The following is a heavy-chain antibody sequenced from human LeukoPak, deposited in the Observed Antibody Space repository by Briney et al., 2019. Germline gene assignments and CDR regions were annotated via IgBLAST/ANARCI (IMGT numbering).Heavy chain of an antibody. CDR3: ARDDTQRYSSSSGWFDP. J-gene: IGHJ5*02. CDR2: IYTSGST. D-gene: IGHD6-6*01. V-gene: IGHV4-4*07. CDR1: GGSFGSLY. Sequence: PSETLSLTWPLSGGSFGSLYWGWIRQPAGRGREWIGRIYTSGSTNYNPSLKSRVTMSVDTSKNQFSLKLSSVTAADTAVYYCARDDTQRYSSSSGWFDPWGRGTLVTVSS.